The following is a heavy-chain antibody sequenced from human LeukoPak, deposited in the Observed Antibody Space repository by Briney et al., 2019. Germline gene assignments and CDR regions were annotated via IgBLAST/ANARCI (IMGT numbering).Heavy chain of an antibody. D-gene: IGHD3-9*01. CDR3: AKAARQLRYFDWLEDY. V-gene: IGHV3-23*01. J-gene: IGHJ4*02. CDR2: ISGSGGST. Sequence: PGGSLRLSCAASGFTFSSYAMSWVRQAPGKGLEWVSAISGSGGSTYYADSVKGRFTISRDNSKNTLYLQMNSLRAEDTAVYYCAKAARQLRYFDWLEDYWGQGTLVTVSS. CDR1: GFTFSSYA.